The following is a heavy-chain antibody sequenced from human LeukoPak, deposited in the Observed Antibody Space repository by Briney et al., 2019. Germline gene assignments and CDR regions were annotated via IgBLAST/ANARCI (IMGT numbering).Heavy chain of an antibody. J-gene: IGHJ6*02. CDR3: TRDMLVRGYYYGMDV. CDR1: GAYISSYY. V-gene: IGHV4-4*07. Sequence: KASETLSLTCTVSGAYISSYYWSWIRQPAGKGLEWIGRIYTSGSTNYSPSLKSRVTMSLDTSKNQFSLNLNSVTAADTAVYYCTRDMLVRGYYYGMDVWGQGTTVTVSS. D-gene: IGHD3-10*01. CDR2: IYTSGST.